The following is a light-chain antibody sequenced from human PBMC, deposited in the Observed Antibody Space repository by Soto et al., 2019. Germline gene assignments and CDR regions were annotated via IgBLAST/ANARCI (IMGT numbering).Light chain of an antibody. CDR3: QQNYNNPYT. J-gene: IGKJ2*01. Sequence: QMTQSPSSLSASVGDRVTITCRASQTISGYLNWYQQKPGKAPKLLIYTASSLESGVPSRFSGSGSGTDFTLTISSLQPEDFAIYYCQQNYNNPYTFGQGTKVEI. V-gene: IGKV1-39*01. CDR2: TAS. CDR1: QTISGY.